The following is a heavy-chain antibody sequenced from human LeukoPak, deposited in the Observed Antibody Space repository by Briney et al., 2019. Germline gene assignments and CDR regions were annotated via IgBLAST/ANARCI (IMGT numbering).Heavy chain of an antibody. CDR1: GFTFDDYA. Sequence: GGSLRLSCAASGFTFDDYAMHWVRQAPGKGLEWVSGISWNSGSIGYADSVKGRFTISRDNAKNSLYLQMNSLRAEDTALYYCAKDKVGSSSWYPQYFDYWGQGTLDTVSS. J-gene: IGHJ4*02. CDR2: ISWNSGSI. D-gene: IGHD6-13*01. V-gene: IGHV3-9*01. CDR3: AKDKVGSSSWYPQYFDY.